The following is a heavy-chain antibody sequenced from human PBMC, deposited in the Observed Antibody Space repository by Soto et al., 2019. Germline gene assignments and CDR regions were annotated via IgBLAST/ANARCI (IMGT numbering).Heavy chain of an antibody. V-gene: IGHV1-8*02. CDR1: GYTFTSYA. CDR2: MNPNSGNT. D-gene: IGHD3-3*01. Sequence: ASVKVSCKASGYTFTSYAMHWVRQAPGQRLEWMGWMNPNSGNTGYAQKFQGRVTMTRNTSISTAYMELSSLRSEDTAVYYCARAGGVYYDFWSGYATTQYYYYGMDVWGQGTTVTVSS. J-gene: IGHJ6*02. CDR3: ARAGGVYYDFWSGYATTQYYYYGMDV.